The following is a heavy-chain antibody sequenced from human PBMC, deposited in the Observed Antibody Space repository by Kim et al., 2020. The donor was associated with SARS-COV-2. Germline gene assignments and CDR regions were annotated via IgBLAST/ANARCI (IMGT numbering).Heavy chain of an antibody. J-gene: IGHJ6*02. D-gene: IGHD4-17*01. CDR2: ISYDGSNK. V-gene: IGHV3-30*03. CDR3: AGYGVIYYGLDV. Sequence: GGSLRLSCAASGFTFSSFGMHWVRQAPGKGLEWVAVISYDGSNKYYADSVKGRFTISRDNSKNTLYLQMNRLRAEDTAVYYCAGYGVIYYGLDVWGQGTT. CDR1: GFTFSSFG.